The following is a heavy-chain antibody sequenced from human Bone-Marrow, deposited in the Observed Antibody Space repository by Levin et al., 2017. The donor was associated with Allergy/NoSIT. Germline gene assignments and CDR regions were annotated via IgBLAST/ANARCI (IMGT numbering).Heavy chain of an antibody. J-gene: IGHJ3*02. V-gene: IGHV3-30*03. CDR2: ISYDGSNK. CDR3: KTRNVTYHYGRGPYTSRAFDI. D-gene: IGHD3-10*01. Sequence: QSGGSLRLSCAASGFIFSAYGIHWVRQAPGKGLEWVAVISYDGSNKFYGDSVKGRFTISRDNSKNTMYLQMNSLGIEDTAVYYCKTRNVTYHYGRGPYTSRAFDIWGQGTMVTVSS. CDR1: GFIFSAYG.